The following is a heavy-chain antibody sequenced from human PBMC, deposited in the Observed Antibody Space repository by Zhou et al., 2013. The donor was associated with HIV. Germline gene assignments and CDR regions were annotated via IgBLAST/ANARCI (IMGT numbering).Heavy chain of an antibody. CDR2: VIPMFGST. D-gene: IGHD4-17*01. Sequence: QVQLVQSGAEVRRPGSSVKVSCKASGGNFRSYLFSWVRQAPGQGLEWMGGVIPMFGSTNYAQNFQGRVTITTDESTSTVYMEVSKLTAGDSARYYCARSAFYGDQDYHYSDVMDVWGQGTTVIVSS. V-gene: IGHV1-69*05. CDR3: ARSAFYGDQDYHYSDVMDV. J-gene: IGHJ6*01. CDR1: GGNFRSYL.